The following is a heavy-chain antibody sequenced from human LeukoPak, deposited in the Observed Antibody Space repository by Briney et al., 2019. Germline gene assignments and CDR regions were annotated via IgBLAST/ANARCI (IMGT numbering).Heavy chain of an antibody. J-gene: IGHJ4*02. D-gene: IGHD4-17*01. CDR3: TTDPLDDYGDYEVL. Sequence: KPGGSLRLSCAASGFTFSNAWMSWVRQAPGKGLEWVGRIKSKTDGGTTDYAAPVKGRFTISRDDSKNTLYLQMNSLKTEDTAVYYRTTDPLDDYGDYEVLWGQGTLVTVSS. V-gene: IGHV3-15*01. CDR2: IKSKTDGGTT. CDR1: GFTFSNAW.